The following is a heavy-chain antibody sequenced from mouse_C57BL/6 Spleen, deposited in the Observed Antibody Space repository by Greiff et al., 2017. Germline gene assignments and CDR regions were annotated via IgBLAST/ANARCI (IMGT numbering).Heavy chain of an antibody. D-gene: IGHD2-3*01. V-gene: IGHV1-64*01. CDR2: IHPNSGST. J-gene: IGHJ2*01. Sequence: VQLQQPGAELVKPGASVKLSCKASGYTFTSYWMHWVKQRPGQGLEWIGMIHPNSGSTNYNEKFKSKATLTVDKSSSTAYMQLSSLTSEDSAVYYCARGDGYYLYYFDYWGQGTTRTVSS. CDR1: GYTFTSYW. CDR3: ARGDGYYLYYFDY.